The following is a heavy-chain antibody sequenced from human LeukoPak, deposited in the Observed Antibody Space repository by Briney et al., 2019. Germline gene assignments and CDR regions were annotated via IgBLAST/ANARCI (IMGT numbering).Heavy chain of an antibody. J-gene: IGHJ6*03. D-gene: IGHD7-27*01. CDR1: GFSFSSHW. Sequence: GGSLRLSCAASGFSFSSHWMSWVRQAPGKGLEWVANINQDGREKQYVDSVKGRFTISRDNAKNSLYLQMNSLRAEDTAVYYCARAGAYYYYYMDVWGKGTTVTVSS. CDR3: ARAGAYYYYYMDV. CDR2: INQDGREK. V-gene: IGHV3-7*01.